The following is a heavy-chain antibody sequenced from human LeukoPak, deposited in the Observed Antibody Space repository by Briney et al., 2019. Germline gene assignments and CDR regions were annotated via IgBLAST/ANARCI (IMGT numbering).Heavy chain of an antibody. J-gene: IGHJ4*02. CDR2: ISGSGGST. Sequence: GGSLRLSCAASGFTFSSYAMSWVCQAPGKGLEWVSAISGSGGSTYYADSVKGRFTISRDNSKNTLYLQMNSLRAEDTAVYYCAKDAGSYYYDSSGKYYFDYWGQGTLVTVSS. D-gene: IGHD3-22*01. CDR3: AKDAGSYYYDSSGKYYFDY. CDR1: GFTFSSYA. V-gene: IGHV3-23*01.